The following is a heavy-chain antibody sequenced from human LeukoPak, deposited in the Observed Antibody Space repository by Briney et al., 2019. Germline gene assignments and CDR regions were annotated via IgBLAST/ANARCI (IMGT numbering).Heavy chain of an antibody. D-gene: IGHD2-2*01. CDR3: ASRGYQLLSPFDY. Sequence: GGSLRLSCAAAGFSVSSNYMSWVRQVPGKGLEWVSIIYSGGSTYYADSVKGRFFISRDNSKNTLFLQMNSLRAEDTAVYYCASRGYQLLSPFDYWGQGTLVTVSS. J-gene: IGHJ4*02. V-gene: IGHV3-53*01. CDR2: IYSGGST. CDR1: GFSVSSNY.